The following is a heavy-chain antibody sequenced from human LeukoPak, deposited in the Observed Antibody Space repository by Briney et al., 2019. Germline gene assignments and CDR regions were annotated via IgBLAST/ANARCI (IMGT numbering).Heavy chain of an antibody. CDR2: MYNSGST. J-gene: IGHJ4*02. Sequence: SETLSLTCTVSGGSVSGSYWSWIRQPPGKGLEWIAYMYNSGSTNYNPSLKSRVTISIDTSKNQFSLKLSSLTAADTAIYYCARGIESYGDYGYWGQGIPVTVSS. CDR3: ARGIESYGDYGY. D-gene: IGHD4-17*01. CDR1: GGSVSGSY. V-gene: IGHV4-59*02.